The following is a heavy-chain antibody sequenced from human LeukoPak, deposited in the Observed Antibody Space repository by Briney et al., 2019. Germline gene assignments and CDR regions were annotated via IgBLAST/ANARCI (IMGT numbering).Heavy chain of an antibody. Sequence: GGTLRLSCAASGFTFSSYGMSWVRQAPGKGLEYVSAISSNGGSTYYANSVKGRFTISRDNSKNTLYLQMGSLRAEDMAVYYCARGARAFWYMDVWGKGTTVTISS. CDR2: ISSNGGST. CDR3: ARGARAFWYMDV. J-gene: IGHJ6*03. CDR1: GFTFSSYG. D-gene: IGHD3-3*01. V-gene: IGHV3-64*01.